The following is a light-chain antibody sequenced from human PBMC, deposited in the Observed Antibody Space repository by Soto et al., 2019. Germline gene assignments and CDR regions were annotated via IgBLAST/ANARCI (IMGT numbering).Light chain of an antibody. V-gene: IGLV2-23*02. CDR3: CSSAGSGPAWV. Sequence: QSVLTQPASVSGSPGQSITVSCTGTSGNVGTYSLVSWYQRHPDKAPKLIIYEVNNRPSGVSNRFSGSKSGNTASLTISGLQTEDEAYYYCCSSAGSGPAWVFGGGTKLTVL. CDR1: SGNVGTYSL. J-gene: IGLJ2*01. CDR2: EVN.